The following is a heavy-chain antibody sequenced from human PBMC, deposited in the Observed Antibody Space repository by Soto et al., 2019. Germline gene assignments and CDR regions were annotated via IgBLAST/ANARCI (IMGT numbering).Heavy chain of an antibody. CDR3: VRPLSSGRNYGKDV. CDR2: IYYNGTT. Sequence: QPWGSLRLSCAASGLTVFDNYMICFRHSPGMGLEWVSAIYYNGTTYYADSVKGRFTISRDTSKNTLSLQMDSLRVEDTAVYYCVRPLSSGRNYGKDVWGQGTTVTVSS. V-gene: IGHV3-53*01. J-gene: IGHJ6*02. CDR1: GLTVFDNY. D-gene: IGHD3-10*01.